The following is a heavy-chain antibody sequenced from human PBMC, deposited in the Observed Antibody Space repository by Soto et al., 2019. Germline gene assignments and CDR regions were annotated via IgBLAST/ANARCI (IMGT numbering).Heavy chain of an antibody. CDR3: TTDYYYYYMDV. CDR1: GFTFSGSA. CDR2: IRSKANSYAT. J-gene: IGHJ6*03. Sequence: EVQLVESGGGLVQPGGSLKLSCAASGFTFSGSAMHWVRQASGKGLEWVGRIRSKANSYATAYAASVKGRFTISRDDSKNTAYLQMNSLKTEDTAVYYCTTDYYYYYMDVWGKGTPVTVSS. V-gene: IGHV3-73*01.